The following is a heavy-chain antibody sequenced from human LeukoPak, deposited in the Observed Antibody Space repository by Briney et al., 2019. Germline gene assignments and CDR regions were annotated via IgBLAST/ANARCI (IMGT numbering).Heavy chain of an antibody. CDR3: ADSNYWYPVDY. D-gene: IGHD4-11*01. Sequence: PGGSLRLSCAASGFTFNNYAMRWVRQAPGKGLEWVSSITRSGDSTYYADSVKVRFTISRDNSQNTLYLKMNSLRAEDTAVYYCADSNYWYPVDYWGQGTLVTVSS. J-gene: IGHJ4*02. V-gene: IGHV3-23*01. CDR2: ITRSGDST. CDR1: GFTFNNYA.